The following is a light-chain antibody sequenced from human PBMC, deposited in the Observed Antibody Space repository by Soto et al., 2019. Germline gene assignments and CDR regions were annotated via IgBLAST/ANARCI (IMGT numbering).Light chain of an antibody. V-gene: IGLV2-14*01. CDR2: EVS. J-gene: IGLJ1*01. CDR3: FSYTSSRTDA. CDR1: SSDVGNYKY. Sequence: QSSLPHPASVSWSPGQAITISCTGTSSDVGNYKYVSWYQQHPGKAPKLMIYEVSNRPSGVSNRFSGSKSGNTASLTISGLQAEEATDDYCFSYTSSRTDAFGNGTKSPS.